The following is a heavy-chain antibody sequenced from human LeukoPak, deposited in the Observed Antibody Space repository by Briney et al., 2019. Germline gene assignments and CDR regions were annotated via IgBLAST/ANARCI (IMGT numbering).Heavy chain of an antibody. Sequence: PSETLSLTCTVSGGSISSYYWSWIRQPPGKGLEWIGYIYYSGSTNYNPSLKGRVTISVDTSKNQFSLKLSSVTAADTAVYYCARVPASYYYYYMDVWGKGTTVTVSS. CDR3: ARVPASYYYYYMDV. CDR1: GGSISSYY. CDR2: IYYSGST. J-gene: IGHJ6*03. V-gene: IGHV4-59*01.